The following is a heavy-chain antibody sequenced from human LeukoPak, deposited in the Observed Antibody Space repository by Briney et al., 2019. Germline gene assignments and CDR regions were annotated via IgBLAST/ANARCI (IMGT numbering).Heavy chain of an antibody. CDR3: ARLASGLGDYDC. CDR1: GDSVSSKSGA. D-gene: IGHD4-17*01. J-gene: IGHJ4*02. CDR2: TYYRSRWYN. V-gene: IGHV6-1*01. Sequence: SQTLSLTCAISGDSVSSKSGAWNWIRQSPSIGLEWLGRTYYRSRWYNEYSESVKSRITIKPDTSKSLFSLQLNSVTHEDTAVYYCARLASGLGDYDCWGQGTLVTVSA.